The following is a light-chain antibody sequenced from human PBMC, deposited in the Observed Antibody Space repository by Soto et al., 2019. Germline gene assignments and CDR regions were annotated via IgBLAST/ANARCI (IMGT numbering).Light chain of an antibody. CDR3: QSYDSTLSGWV. CDR2: TYS. V-gene: IGLV1-40*01. J-gene: IGLJ3*02. Sequence: QSVLTQPPSVSGALGQRVTISCPGSSSNIGAGYDVHWYQQLPGTAPKFLIYTYSNRPSGVPDRFSGSKSGTSASLAITGLQAEDEADYYCQSYDSTLSGWVFGGGTKVTVL. CDR1: SSNIGAGYD.